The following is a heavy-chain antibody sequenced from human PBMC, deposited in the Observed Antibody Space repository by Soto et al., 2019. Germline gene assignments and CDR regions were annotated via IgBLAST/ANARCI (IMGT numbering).Heavy chain of an antibody. CDR2: IYYSGNT. Sequence: ASETLSLTCTVSGGSVNSASYFWNWIRQPPGKGLEWIGYIYYSGNTNYNPSFKSRVTISLDTSKKQISLKLSSVTAADTAVYYCARELRNYDIRPGYSYYYDMDVWGQGTTVTVSS. J-gene: IGHJ6*02. V-gene: IGHV4-61*01. D-gene: IGHD3-9*01. CDR1: GGSVNSASYF. CDR3: ARELRNYDIRPGYSYYYDMDV.